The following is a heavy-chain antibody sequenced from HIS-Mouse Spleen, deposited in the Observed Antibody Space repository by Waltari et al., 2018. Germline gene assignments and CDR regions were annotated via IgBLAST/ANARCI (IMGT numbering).Heavy chain of an antibody. Sequence: QVQLVESGGGVVQPGRSLRLSCAASGFTFSSYGMHWFRQAPGKGLEWVAVISYDGSNKYYADSVKGRFTISRDNSKNTLYLQMNSLRAEDTAVYYCAKDLTITGDLDWFDPWGQGTLVTVSS. CDR3: AKDLTITGDLDWFDP. V-gene: IGHV3-30*18. J-gene: IGHJ5*02. D-gene: IGHD7-27*01. CDR1: GFTFSSYG. CDR2: ISYDGSNK.